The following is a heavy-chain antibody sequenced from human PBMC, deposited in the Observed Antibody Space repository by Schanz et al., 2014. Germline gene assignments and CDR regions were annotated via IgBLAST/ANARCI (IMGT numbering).Heavy chain of an antibody. V-gene: IGHV3-21*01. J-gene: IGHJ6*02. Sequence: EVQLVESGGGLVKPRGSLRLSCAASGFTFNNFGMNWVRQAPGKGLEWVSCITGGSTTYTYYADSVRGRFTISRDNAKSSVYLQMNSLRAEDTAVYYCARSGVDVWGQGTTVTVSS. CDR2: ITGGSTTYT. CDR1: GFTFNNFG. D-gene: IGHD3-10*01. CDR3: ARSGVDV.